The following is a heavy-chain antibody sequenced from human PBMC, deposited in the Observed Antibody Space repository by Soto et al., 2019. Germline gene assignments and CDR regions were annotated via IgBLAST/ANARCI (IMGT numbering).Heavy chain of an antibody. D-gene: IGHD6-6*01. CDR2: ISSISSYI. Sequence: EVQLVESGGGLVKPGGSLRLSCAASGFTFSSYSMNWVRQAPGKGLEWVSSISSISSYIYYADSVKGRFTISRDNAKNSLYLQMNSLRAEDTAVYYCARDGSSAVSFYYYYYGMDVWGQGTTVTVSS. CDR3: ARDGSSAVSFYYYYYGMDV. V-gene: IGHV3-21*01. CDR1: GFTFSSYS. J-gene: IGHJ6*02.